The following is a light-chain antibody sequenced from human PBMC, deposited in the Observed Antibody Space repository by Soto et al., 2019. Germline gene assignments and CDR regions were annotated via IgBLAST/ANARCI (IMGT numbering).Light chain of an antibody. CDR2: ANN. V-gene: IGLV1-44*01. CDR3: AAWDGSLNNVL. CDR1: GSSIGTNT. J-gene: IGLJ2*01. Sequence: QAVVTQPPSASGTPGQRVSISCSGSGSSIGTNTVNWYRQLPGTAPKLLIYANNQRPSGVPDRFSGSKSGTSASLAISGLQYEDEAEYYCAAWDGSLNNVLFGGGTKLTVL.